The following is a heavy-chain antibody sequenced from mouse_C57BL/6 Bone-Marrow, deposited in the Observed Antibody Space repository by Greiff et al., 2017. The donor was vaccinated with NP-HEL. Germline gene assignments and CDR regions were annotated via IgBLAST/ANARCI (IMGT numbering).Heavy chain of an antibody. CDR3: ARHRLYGNYWYFDV. CDR2: ISSGGSYT. CDR1: GFTFSSYG. Sequence: EVQGVESGGDLVKPGGSLKLSCAASGFTFSSYGMSWVRQTPDKRLEWVATISSGGSYTYYPDSVKGRFTISRDNAKNTLYLQMSSLKSEDTAMYYCARHRLYGNYWYFDVWGTGTTVTVSS. J-gene: IGHJ1*03. D-gene: IGHD2-1*01. V-gene: IGHV5-6*01.